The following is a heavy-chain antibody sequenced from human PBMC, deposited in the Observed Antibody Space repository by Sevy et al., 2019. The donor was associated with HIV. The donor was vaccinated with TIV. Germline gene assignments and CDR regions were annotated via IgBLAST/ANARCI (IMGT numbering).Heavy chain of an antibody. V-gene: IGHV3-9*01. CDR1: GFIFDDYA. J-gene: IGHJ3*02. D-gene: IGHD3-3*01. CDR2: ISWNSGSI. CDR3: AKGITIFGVVIPPGAFDI. Sequence: GGSLRLSCAASGFIFDDYAMHWVRQAPGKGLEWVSGISWNSGSIDYADSVKGRFTISRDNAKNSLFLQMNSLRAEDTAFYYCAKGITIFGVVIPPGAFDIWGQGTMVTVSS.